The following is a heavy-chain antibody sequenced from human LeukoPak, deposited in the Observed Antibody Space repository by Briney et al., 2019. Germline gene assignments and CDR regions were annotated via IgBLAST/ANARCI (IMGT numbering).Heavy chain of an antibody. CDR2: IIPILGIA. Sequence: SVKVSCKASGGTFSSYAISWVRQAPGQGLEWMGRIIPILGIANYAQKFQGRVTITADKSTSTAYMELSSLRSEDTAVYCCARGSLGELSFFYYFDYWGQGTLVTVSS. D-gene: IGHD3-16*02. J-gene: IGHJ4*02. V-gene: IGHV1-69*04. CDR1: GGTFSSYA. CDR3: ARGSLGELSFFYYFDY.